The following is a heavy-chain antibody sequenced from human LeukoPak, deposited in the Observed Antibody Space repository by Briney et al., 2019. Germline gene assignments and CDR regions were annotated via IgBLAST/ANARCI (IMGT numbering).Heavy chain of an antibody. D-gene: IGHD1-26*01. CDR2: INHSGST. V-gene: IGHV4-34*01. CDR3: ARGLYARANMGVLYAFDI. J-gene: IGHJ3*02. Sequence: SETLSLTCAVYGASFSGHYWSWIRQPPGKGLEWIGEINHSGSTNYNPSLKSRITVSVDTSKNQFSLKLTSVTAADTAVYYCARGLYARANMGVLYAFDIWGQGTMVTVSS. CDR1: GASFSGHY.